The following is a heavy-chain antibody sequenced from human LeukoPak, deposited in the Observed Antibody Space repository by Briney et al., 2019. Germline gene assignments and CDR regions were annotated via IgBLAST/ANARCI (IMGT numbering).Heavy chain of an antibody. CDR1: GGSFSGYY. Sequence: SETLSLTCAVYGGSFSGYYWSWIRQPPGKGLEWIGEINHSGSTNYNPSLKSRVTISVDTSKNQFSLKLSSVTAADTAVYYCARAAQAPSAQPAATCLFDYWGQGTLVTVSS. CDR3: ARAAQAPSAQPAATCLFDY. CDR2: INHSGST. J-gene: IGHJ4*02. D-gene: IGHD2-2*01. V-gene: IGHV4-34*01.